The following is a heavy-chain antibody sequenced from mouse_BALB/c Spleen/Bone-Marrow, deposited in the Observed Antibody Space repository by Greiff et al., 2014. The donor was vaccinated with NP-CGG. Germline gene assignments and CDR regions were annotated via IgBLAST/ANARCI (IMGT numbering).Heavy chain of an antibody. V-gene: IGHV1-5*01. CDR3: TRSPTMITTYSGAMDY. D-gene: IGHD2-4*01. Sequence: VTLKESGTVLARPGASVKMSCKASGYSFTSYWMHWVKQRPGQGLEWIGAIYPGNSDTSYNQKFKGKAKLTAVSSASAAYMELSSLTNEDSAVYYCTRSPTMITTYSGAMDYWGQGTSVTVSA. J-gene: IGHJ4*01. CDR2: IYPGNSDT. CDR1: GYSFTSYW.